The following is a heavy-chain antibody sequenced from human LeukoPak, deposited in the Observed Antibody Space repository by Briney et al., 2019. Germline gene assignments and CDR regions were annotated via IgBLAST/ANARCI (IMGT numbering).Heavy chain of an antibody. J-gene: IGHJ5*02. V-gene: IGHV4-31*03. CDR3: AREIRRDYYSDSSGRPPSDP. CDR1: GGSISSGGYY. D-gene: IGHD3-22*01. Sequence: SETLSPTCTVSGGSISSGGYYWSWIRQHPGKGLEWIGYIYYSGSTYYNPSLKSRVTISVDTSKNQFSLKLSSVTAADTAVYYCAREIRRDYYSDSSGRPPSDPWGQGTLVTVSS. CDR2: IYYSGST.